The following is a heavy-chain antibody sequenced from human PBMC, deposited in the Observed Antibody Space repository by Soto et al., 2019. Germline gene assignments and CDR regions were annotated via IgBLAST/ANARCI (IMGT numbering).Heavy chain of an antibody. J-gene: IGHJ5*02. CDR3: ARGADFWSGYFFWFDP. Sequence: ASVKVSCKASGYTFTSYGISWVRQAPGQGLEWMGWISAYNGNTNYVQKLQGRVTMTTDTSTSTAYMELRSLRSDDTAVYYCARGADFWSGYFFWFDPWGQGTLVTVSS. V-gene: IGHV1-18*01. CDR1: GYTFTSYG. D-gene: IGHD3-3*01. CDR2: ISAYNGNT.